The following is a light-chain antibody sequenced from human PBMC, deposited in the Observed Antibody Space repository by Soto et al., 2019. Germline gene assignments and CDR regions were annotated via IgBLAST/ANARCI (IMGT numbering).Light chain of an antibody. J-gene: IGLJ1*01. V-gene: IGLV1-40*01. CDR3: QSHDSSMSTYV. Sequence: QSVLTQPPSVSGAPGQRVTISCTGSSSNIGAGYDVHWYQQLPRRAPKLLINSNTNRPSGVPDRFSGSKSGTSDSLAITGLQDEDEADYFCQSHDSSMSTYVFGTGTKVTVL. CDR1: SSNIGAGYD. CDR2: SNT.